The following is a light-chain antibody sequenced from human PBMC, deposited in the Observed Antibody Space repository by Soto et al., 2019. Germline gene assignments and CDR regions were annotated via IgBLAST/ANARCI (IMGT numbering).Light chain of an antibody. CDR2: DAS. J-gene: IGKJ3*01. CDR1: QTVSRN. Sequence: EIVLTQSPATLSLSPGERSNLSCRASQTVSRNLAWYQHKPGQAPRLLIYDASKRATGIPARFSGSGSVTDFTLTISSLEPEDFAVYNCHHRSNWATFGPGTKVDYK. CDR3: HHRSNWAT. V-gene: IGKV3-11*01.